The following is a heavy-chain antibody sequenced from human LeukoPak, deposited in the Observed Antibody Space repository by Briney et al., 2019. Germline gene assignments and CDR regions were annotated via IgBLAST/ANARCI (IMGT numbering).Heavy chain of an antibody. Sequence: ASVKVSCKASGYTFTSYDINWVRQASGQGLEWMGWINPNSGGTNYAQKFQGRVTMTRDTSISTAYMELSRLRSDDTAVYYCARGEERDFDYWGQGTLVTVSS. V-gene: IGHV1-2*02. CDR2: INPNSGGT. CDR1: GYTFTSYD. CDR3: ARGEERDFDY. D-gene: IGHD2-21*01. J-gene: IGHJ4*02.